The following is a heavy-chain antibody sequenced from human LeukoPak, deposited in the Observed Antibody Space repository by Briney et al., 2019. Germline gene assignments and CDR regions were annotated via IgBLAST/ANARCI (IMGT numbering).Heavy chain of an antibody. V-gene: IGHV3-33*08. CDR2: LWKDESNE. CDR3: ARDSGDGSGSYFDF. Sequence: QLGGSLRLSCAASGFTFSSYAMSWVRQAPGKGLEWVALLWKDESNEYYADSVKGRFTISRDNSKNTVYLQMDSLSAEDTAVYWCARDSGDGSGSYFDFWGQGTLVTVSA. J-gene: IGHJ4*02. CDR1: GFTFSSYA. D-gene: IGHD3-10*01.